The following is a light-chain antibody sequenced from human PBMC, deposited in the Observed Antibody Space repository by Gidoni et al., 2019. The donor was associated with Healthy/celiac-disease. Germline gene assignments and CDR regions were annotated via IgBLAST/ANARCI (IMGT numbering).Light chain of an antibody. V-gene: IGLV2-14*01. J-gene: IGLJ2*01. CDR2: DVS. Sequence: QSALTPPASVSGSPVPSITISCTGTSSDVGGYNYVSWYQQHPGKAPKLMIYDVSNRPSGVSNRFSGSKSGNTASLTISGLQAEDEADYYCSSYTSSSTLNVVFGGGTKLTVL. CDR3: SSYTSSSTLNVV. CDR1: SSDVGGYNY.